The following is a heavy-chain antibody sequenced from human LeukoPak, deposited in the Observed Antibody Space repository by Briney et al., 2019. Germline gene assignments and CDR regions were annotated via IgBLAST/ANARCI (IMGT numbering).Heavy chain of an antibody. CDR2: IGSGGDT. Sequence: GGSLRLSCAASGFTFSSYAMTWVRQSPGKGLEWVSVIGSGGDTYFSDAVQGRFTIYRDNSKNTLYLQMNSLRADDTAVYYCAKYYAARSRSFDFWGQGTLVTVSS. CDR1: GFTFSSYA. D-gene: IGHD3-10*01. J-gene: IGHJ4*02. CDR3: AKYYAARSRSFDF. V-gene: IGHV3-23*01.